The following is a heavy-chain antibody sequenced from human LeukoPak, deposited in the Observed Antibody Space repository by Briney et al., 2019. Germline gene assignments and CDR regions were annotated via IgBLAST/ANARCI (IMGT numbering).Heavy chain of an antibody. CDR2: IQNDEIDK. D-gene: IGHD6-13*01. CDR1: GFTFTTYG. J-gene: IGHJ6*02. V-gene: IGHV3-30*02. CDR3: ARDNSPNSSSWYRNYYYGMDV. Sequence: GGSLRLSCAASGFTFTTYGMHWVRHAPGKGLEWVAFIQNDEIDKFYADSVRGRFTISRDNAKNSLYLQMNSLRAEDTAVYYCARDNSPNSSSWYRNYYYGMDVWGQGTTVTVSS.